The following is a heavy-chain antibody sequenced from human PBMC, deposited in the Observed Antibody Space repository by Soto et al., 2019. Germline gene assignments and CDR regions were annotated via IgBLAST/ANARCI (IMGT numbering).Heavy chain of an antibody. J-gene: IGHJ4*02. CDR3: AKEEYGGITGPFDY. V-gene: IGHV3-30*18. D-gene: IGHD2-15*01. Sequence: PGGSLRLSCAASGFTFSSYGMHWVRQAPGKGLEWVAVISYDGSNKYYADSVKGRFTISRDNSKNTLYLQMNSLRAEDTAVYYCAKEEYGGITGPFDYWGQGTLVTVSS. CDR1: GFTFSSYG. CDR2: ISYDGSNK.